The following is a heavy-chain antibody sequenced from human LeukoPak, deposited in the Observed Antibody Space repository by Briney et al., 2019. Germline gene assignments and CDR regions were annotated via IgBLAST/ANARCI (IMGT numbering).Heavy chain of an antibody. CDR1: GGSTSSHF. V-gene: IGHV4-59*11. CDR3: ARVGDSSDYYASDI. D-gene: IGHD3-22*01. J-gene: IGHJ3*02. CDR2: IYTGGTT. Sequence: SETLSLTCTVSGGSTSSHFWSWIRQPPGKGLEWIGNIYTGGTTNYNPSLKSGVTISIDTSKNQLSLHLASVTAADTAVYYCARVGDSSDYYASDIWGQGTMVTVSS.